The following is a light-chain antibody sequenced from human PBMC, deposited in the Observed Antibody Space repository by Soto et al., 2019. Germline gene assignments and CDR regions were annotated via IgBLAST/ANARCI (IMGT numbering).Light chain of an antibody. V-gene: IGKV1-6*01. CDR3: LQDINYPWT. J-gene: IGKJ1*01. CDR1: QGISSY. CDR2: GAS. Sequence: AIQLTQSPSSLSASVGDRVTITCRASQGISSYLAWYQQKPGKPPKVLIYGASNLQSGVPPRFSGSGSGTDFTLAISSLQPEDSATYYCLQDINYPWTFGQGTKVEIK.